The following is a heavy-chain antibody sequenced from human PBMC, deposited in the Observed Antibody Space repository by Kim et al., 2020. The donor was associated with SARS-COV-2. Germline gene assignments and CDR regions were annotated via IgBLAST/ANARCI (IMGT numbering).Heavy chain of an antibody. CDR3: AKDRRQQLVLSGNWFDP. Sequence: GGSLRLSCAASGFTFSSYAMSWVRQAPGKGLEWVSAISGSGGSTYYADSVKGRFTISRDNSKNTLYLQMNSLRAEDTAVYYCAKDRRQQLVLSGNWFDPWGQGTLVTVSS. J-gene: IGHJ5*02. CDR1: GFTFSSYA. D-gene: IGHD6-13*01. CDR2: ISGSGGST. V-gene: IGHV3-23*01.